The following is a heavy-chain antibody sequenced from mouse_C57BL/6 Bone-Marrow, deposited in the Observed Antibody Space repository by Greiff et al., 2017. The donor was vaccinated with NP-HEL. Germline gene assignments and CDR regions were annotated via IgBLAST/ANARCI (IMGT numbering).Heavy chain of an antibody. V-gene: IGHV6-3*01. CDR3: TSLYYFDY. CDR2: IRLKTDNYAT. J-gene: IGHJ2*01. CDR1: GFTFSNYW. Sequence: DVKLVESGGGLVQPGGSMKLSCVASGFTFSNYWMNWVRQSPEKGLEWVAQIRLKTDNYATHYAASVKGRFTISRDDSKSSVYLQMNNLRADDTGIYYCTSLYYFDYWGQGTTLTVSS. D-gene: IGHD6-1*01.